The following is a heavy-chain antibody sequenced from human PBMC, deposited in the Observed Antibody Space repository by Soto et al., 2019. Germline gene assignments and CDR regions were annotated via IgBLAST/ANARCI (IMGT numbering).Heavy chain of an antibody. CDR3: ARDWMDLRAARPNYFDY. CDR2: ISSSSSYI. Sequence: GGSLRLSCAASGFTFSSYSMNWVRQAPGKGLEWVSSISSSSSYIYYADSVKGRFTISRDNAKNSPYLQMNSLRAEDTAVYYCARDWMDLRAARPNYFDYWGPGTLVTVS. V-gene: IGHV3-21*01. CDR1: GFTFSSYS. J-gene: IGHJ4*02. D-gene: IGHD6-6*01.